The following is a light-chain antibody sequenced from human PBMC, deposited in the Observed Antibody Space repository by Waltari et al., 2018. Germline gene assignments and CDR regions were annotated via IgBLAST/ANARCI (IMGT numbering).Light chain of an antibody. CDR3: SSYAGSNSVI. CDR1: SLDVGGYRY. Sequence: QSALTQPPSASGSPGQSVTISCTGTSLDVGGYRYLAWYQQQPRKAPKLLIYEVRKRPSGVPHRFSGSKSGNPASLTVSGLQAEDESDYYCSSYAGSNSVIFGGGTKLTVL. V-gene: IGLV2-8*01. CDR2: EVR. J-gene: IGLJ2*01.